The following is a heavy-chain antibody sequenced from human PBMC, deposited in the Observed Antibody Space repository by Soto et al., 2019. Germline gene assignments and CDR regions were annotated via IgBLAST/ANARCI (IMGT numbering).Heavy chain of an antibody. Sequence: EVQLVESGGALVQPGGSLRLSCAASGLTASSKYMTWVPQAPGRGLEWVSLIQSGGTTYYADSVKGRFTISRDTSENTLHLQMDSLRVEDTAVYYCAWDDVLCDGGRCYWIPLDVWGKGTTLTVSS. CDR3: AWDDVLCDGGRCYWIPLDV. CDR2: IQSGGTT. V-gene: IGHV3-66*01. D-gene: IGHD2-15*01. J-gene: IGHJ6*04. CDR1: GLTASSKY.